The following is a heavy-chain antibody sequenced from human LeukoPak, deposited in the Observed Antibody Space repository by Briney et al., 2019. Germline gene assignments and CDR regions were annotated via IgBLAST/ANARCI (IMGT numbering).Heavy chain of an antibody. CDR1: GFSFSTYW. Sequence: PGGSLRLSCSASGFSFSTYWMHWVRQAPGKGLVWLARIKGEGSSASHAEFVKGRFTISRDNARNTLYLQMNSLRAEDTAVYYCARGLYTAGAQFFDSWGQGSLVTVSS. D-gene: IGHD2-8*02. V-gene: IGHV3-74*01. CDR3: ARGLYTAGAQFFDS. CDR2: IKGEGSSA. J-gene: IGHJ4*02.